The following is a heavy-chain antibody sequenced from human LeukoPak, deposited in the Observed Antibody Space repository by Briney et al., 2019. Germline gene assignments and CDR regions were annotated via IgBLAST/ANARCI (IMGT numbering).Heavy chain of an antibody. CDR2: ISPSGDIT. Sequence: GGSLRLSCAASGFTFSNHGMNWVRQAPGKGLEWVSGISPSGDITYYADSVKGRFTISRDNSKNTLYLEVISLTAEDTAVYYCAKDGGWLRFGEWSQGTLVTGPS. CDR1: GFTFSNHG. D-gene: IGHD3-10*01. J-gene: IGHJ4*02. V-gene: IGHV3-23*01. CDR3: AKDGGWLRFGE.